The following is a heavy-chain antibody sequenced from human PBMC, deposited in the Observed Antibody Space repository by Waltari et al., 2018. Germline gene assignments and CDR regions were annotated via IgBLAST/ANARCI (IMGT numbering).Heavy chain of an antibody. CDR3: ARGPSEYYYYYMDV. J-gene: IGHJ6*03. CDR1: GGSISSYY. V-gene: IGHV4-59*01. Sequence: QVQLQESGPGLVKPSETLSLTCTVSGGSISSYYWSWIRQPPGKGLEWIGYIYYSGSTNYNPSLKSRVTISVDTSKYQFSLKLSSVTAADTAVYYCARGPSEYYYYYMDVWGKGTTVTVSS. CDR2: IYYSGST.